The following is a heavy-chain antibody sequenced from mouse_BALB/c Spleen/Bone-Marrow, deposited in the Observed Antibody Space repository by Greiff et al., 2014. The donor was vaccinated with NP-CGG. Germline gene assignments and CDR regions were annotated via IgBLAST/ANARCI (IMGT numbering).Heavy chain of an antibody. V-gene: IGHV1-54*01. CDR3: ARRDGSYFDY. Sequence: VQLQQSGAELVRPGTSVKVSCKASGYAFTNYLIEWVKQRPGQGLEWIGMINPGSGGTNYNEKFKGKATLTADKSSSTAYMQLSSLTSDDSAVYLCARRDGSYFDYWGQGTTLTVSS. CDR1: GYAFTNYL. J-gene: IGHJ2*01. D-gene: IGHD3-3*01. CDR2: INPGSGGT.